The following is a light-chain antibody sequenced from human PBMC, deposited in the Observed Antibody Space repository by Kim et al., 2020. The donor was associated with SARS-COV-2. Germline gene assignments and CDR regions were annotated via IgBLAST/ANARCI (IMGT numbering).Light chain of an antibody. CDR2: DVS. CDR1: ISVVVDYHS. J-gene: IGLJ1*01. V-gene: IGLV2-11*03. Sequence: QSVTIPCPGTISVVVDYHSVSCDQQHPGKAPKLMIFDVSERPSGVPDRFSGSKSGYTASLTVSVLQAEDEADYYCCSYTGTGTYVFGSGTKVTVL. CDR3: CSYTGTGTYV.